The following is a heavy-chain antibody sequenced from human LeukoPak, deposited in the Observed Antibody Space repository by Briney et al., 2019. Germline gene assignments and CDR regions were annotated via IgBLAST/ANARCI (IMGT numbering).Heavy chain of an antibody. D-gene: IGHD2-15*01. Sequence: SQTLSLTCTVSGGSISSGGYYWSWIRQPAGKGLEWIGRIYSNGNTNYNPSIESRVTISVDTSKNQFSLSLSSVTAADTAVYCAKEKQLLRGDAFDIWGQGTMVTVSS. CDR1: GGSISSGGYY. J-gene: IGHJ3*02. CDR3: AKEKQLLRGDAFDI. CDR2: IYSNGNT. V-gene: IGHV4-61*02.